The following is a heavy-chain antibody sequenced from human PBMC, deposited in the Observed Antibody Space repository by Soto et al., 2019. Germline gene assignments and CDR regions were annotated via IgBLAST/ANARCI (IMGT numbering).Heavy chain of an antibody. V-gene: IGHV3-30*18. D-gene: IGHD6-13*01. J-gene: IGHJ4*02. CDR1: GFTFSSYG. CDR2: ISYDGDYQ. CDR3: AKSRGGSSWYEGDS. Sequence: QVQLVESGGGVVQPGRSLRLSCAASGFTFSSYGMHWVRQAPGKGLEWVAVISYDGDYQYYADSVKGRFTISRDNSKNTLYLQMNTPRPEDTAVYFCAKSRGGSSWYEGDSWGQGTLVTVSS.